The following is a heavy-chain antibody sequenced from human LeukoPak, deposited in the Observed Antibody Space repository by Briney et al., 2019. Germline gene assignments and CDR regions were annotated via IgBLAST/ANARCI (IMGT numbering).Heavy chain of an antibody. D-gene: IGHD4-17*01. V-gene: IGHV4-30-4*01. J-gene: IGHJ4*02. CDR3: ASQREDHGYFDY. CDR1: GGSISSGDYY. CDR2: IYYSGST. Sequence: SETLSLTCTVSGGSISSGDYYWSWIRQPPGKGLEWIGYIYYSGSTYYNPSLKSRVTISVDTSKNQFSLKLSSVIAADTAVYYCASQREDHGYFDYWGQGTLVTVSS.